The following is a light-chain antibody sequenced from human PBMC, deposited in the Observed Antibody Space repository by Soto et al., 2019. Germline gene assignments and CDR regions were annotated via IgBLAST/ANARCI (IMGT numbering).Light chain of an antibody. CDR2: DAS. CDR3: QHYDSLPIT. Sequence: EIVLTQSPATLSLSPGERATLSCRASQSVSSQLAWYQQKPGQAPRLLIYDASNRATGIPDRFSGSGSGTDFTLTISRLEPEDFAVFYCQHYDSLPITFGQGTRLEIK. J-gene: IGKJ5*01. CDR1: QSVSSQ. V-gene: IGKV3-20*01.